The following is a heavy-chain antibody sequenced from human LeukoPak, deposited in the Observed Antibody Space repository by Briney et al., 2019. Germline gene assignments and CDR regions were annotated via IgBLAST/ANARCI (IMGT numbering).Heavy chain of an antibody. CDR1: GFTVSSNY. CDR3: ARGVGGWESTDAFDI. Sequence: GGSLRLSCAASGFTVSSNYMSWVRQAPGKGLEWVSVIYSGGSTYYADSVKGRFTISRHNSKNTLYLQMNSLRAEDTAVYYCARGVGGWESTDAFDIWGQGTMVTVSS. V-gene: IGHV3-53*04. CDR2: IYSGGST. J-gene: IGHJ3*02. D-gene: IGHD6-19*01.